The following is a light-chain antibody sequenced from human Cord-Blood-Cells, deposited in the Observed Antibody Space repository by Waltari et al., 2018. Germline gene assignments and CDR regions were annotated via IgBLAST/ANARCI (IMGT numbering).Light chain of an antibody. CDR2: WAS. CDR1: QSVLYSSNNKNY. J-gene: IGKJ4*01. V-gene: IGKV4-1*01. Sequence: DIVMTQSPDSLAVSLGERATINCKSSQSVLYSSNNKNYLAWYQQKPGQTPKLLIYWASTQESGVPDRFSGSGSGTDFTLTISSLQAEDVAVYYCQQYYSTPLTFGGGTKVEIK. CDR3: QQYYSTPLT.